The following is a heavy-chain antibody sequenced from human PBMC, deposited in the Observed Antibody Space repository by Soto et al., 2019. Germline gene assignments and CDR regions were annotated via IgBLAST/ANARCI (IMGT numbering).Heavy chain of an antibody. CDR3: AKDENYGDYWDELFDY. CDR1: GFTFSSYG. V-gene: IGHV3-30*18. J-gene: IGHJ4*02. CDR2: ISYDGSNK. D-gene: IGHD4-17*01. Sequence: QVQLVESGGGVVQPGRSLRLSCAASGFTFSSYGMHWVRQAPGKGLEGVAVISYDGSNKYYGDSVKGRFTISRENSKNTLYLQIKSLRAEDTAVYYCAKDENYGDYWDELFDYWGQGTLVTVSS.